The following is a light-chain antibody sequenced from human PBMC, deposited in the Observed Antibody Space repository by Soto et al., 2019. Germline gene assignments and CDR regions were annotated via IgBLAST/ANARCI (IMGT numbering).Light chain of an antibody. Sequence: EIVMRQSPATVSVSPGERVTLSCRASQSVGSNLAWYQQKPGQAPRVLIYDASTRATVIPPRFSGSGSGTEFTLTISSLQSEDFAIYYCQQYDDWPLTFGGGTKVDIK. CDR2: DAS. V-gene: IGKV3D-15*01. J-gene: IGKJ4*01. CDR3: QQYDDWPLT. CDR1: QSVGSN.